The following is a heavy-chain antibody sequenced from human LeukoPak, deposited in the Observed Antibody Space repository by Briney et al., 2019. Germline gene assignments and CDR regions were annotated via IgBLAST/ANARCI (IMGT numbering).Heavy chain of an antibody. V-gene: IGHV3-23*01. CDR1: GFTFSSYA. J-gene: IGHJ3*01. D-gene: IGHD3-3*01. CDR3: AKDRPTGAYDFWSGYPPHDAFDL. Sequence: PGGSLRLSCGASGFTFSSYAMSWVRQAPGKGQEWVSAISGSGGSTYYADSVKGRFTISRDNSKNTLYLQMNSLRAEDTAVYYCAKDRPTGAYDFWSGYPPHDAFDLWGQGTMVTVFS. CDR2: ISGSGGST.